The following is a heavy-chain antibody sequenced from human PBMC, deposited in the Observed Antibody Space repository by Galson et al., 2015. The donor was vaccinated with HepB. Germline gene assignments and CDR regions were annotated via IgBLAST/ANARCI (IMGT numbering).Heavy chain of an antibody. Sequence: ETLSLTCTVSGGSISSSSYYWGWIRQPPGKGLEWIGNIYYSGSTYYNPSLKSRVTISVDTSKNQFSLKLSSVTAADTAVYYCARRKIAVAGSDNWFDPWGQGTLVTVSS. CDR2: IYYSGST. CDR3: ARRKIAVAGSDNWFDP. V-gene: IGHV4-39*01. CDR1: GGSISSSSYY. D-gene: IGHD6-19*01. J-gene: IGHJ5*02.